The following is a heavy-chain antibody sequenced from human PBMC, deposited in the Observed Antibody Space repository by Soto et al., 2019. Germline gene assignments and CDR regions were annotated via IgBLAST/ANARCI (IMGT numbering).Heavy chain of an antibody. CDR1: GFTFSSYA. Sequence: VQLLESGGGLVQPGGSLRLSCAASGFTFSSYAMSWVRQAPGKGLEWVAVISYDGSNKYYADSVKGRFTISRDNSKNTLYLQMNSLRAEDTAVYYCARDKQYYDFWSGQAAYYFDYWGQGTLVTVSS. CDR2: ISYDGSNK. V-gene: IGHV3-30-3*01. J-gene: IGHJ4*02. CDR3: ARDKQYYDFWSGQAAYYFDY. D-gene: IGHD3-3*01.